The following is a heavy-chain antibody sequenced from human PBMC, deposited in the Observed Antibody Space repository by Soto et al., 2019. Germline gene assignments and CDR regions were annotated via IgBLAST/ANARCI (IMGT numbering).Heavy chain of an antibody. Sequence: PWWSLRLSCAASGFTFSSYGMHWFRQAPGKGLEWVAVIWYNGSNKKYADSVKGRFTISRDNSENTLYLQLNSLRAEDTAVYYCAKDYGDWTGLYYYGMDVWGQGTTVTVSS. D-gene: IGHD4-17*01. CDR1: GFTFSSYG. V-gene: IGHV3-33*06. J-gene: IGHJ6*02. CDR2: IWYNGSNK. CDR3: AKDYGDWTGLYYYGMDV.